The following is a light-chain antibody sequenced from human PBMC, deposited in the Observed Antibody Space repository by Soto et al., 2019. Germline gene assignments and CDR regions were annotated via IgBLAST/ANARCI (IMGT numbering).Light chain of an antibody. CDR1: SSNIGAGYD. Sequence: QAVVTQPPSVSGAPGQRVTISCTGSSSNIGAGYDVHWYQQLPGTAPKLLIYGNSNRPSGVPDRFSGSKSGTSASLAITGLLAEDEADYYGQSYDSSLSGLVFGNLTKVTVL. J-gene: IGLJ1*01. CDR2: GNS. V-gene: IGLV1-40*01. CDR3: QSYDSSLSGLV.